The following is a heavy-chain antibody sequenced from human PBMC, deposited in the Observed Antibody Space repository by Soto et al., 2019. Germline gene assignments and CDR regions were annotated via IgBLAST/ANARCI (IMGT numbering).Heavy chain of an antibody. V-gene: IGHV3-23*01. CDR2: ISDSGVST. Sequence: GGSLSLSFEAPGFTFTAFPLSWVRQAPGKGLEWVSAISDSGVSTYYADSVKGRFIIFRDNSKNTLYLQMDSLRAEDTALYYCAKWGNDWGYYYYGMDVWGQGTTVTVSS. J-gene: IGHJ6*02. CDR3: AKWGNDWGYYYYGMDV. D-gene: IGHD7-27*01. CDR1: GFTFTAFP.